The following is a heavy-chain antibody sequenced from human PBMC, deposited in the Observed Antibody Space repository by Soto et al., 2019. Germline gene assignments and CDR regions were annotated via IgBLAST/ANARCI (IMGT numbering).Heavy chain of an antibody. J-gene: IGHJ4*02. D-gene: IGHD3-10*01. CDR1: GGSISSYY. CDR3: ARDLKFGQADY. CDR2: IYTSGST. V-gene: IGHV4-4*07. Sequence: SETLFLTCTVSGGSISSYYWSWIRQPSGKGLEWIGRIYTSGSTNYNPSLKSRVTMSVDTSKNQFSLKLTSVTAADTAVYYCARDLKFGQADYWGQGTKVTVYS.